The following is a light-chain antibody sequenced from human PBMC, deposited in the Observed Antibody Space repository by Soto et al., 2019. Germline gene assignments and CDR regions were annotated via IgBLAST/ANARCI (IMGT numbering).Light chain of an antibody. Sequence: DIQMTQSPSSLSASVGDIVTITCRASQSISSYLNWYQQRPGKAPKLLIYLASSLSSGVPSKFSGSGSGTDFTLTISVLQPEDSATYYCQQTYKTPLTFGQGTKVDIK. CDR3: QQTYKTPLT. J-gene: IGKJ1*01. CDR1: QSISSY. V-gene: IGKV1-39*01. CDR2: LAS.